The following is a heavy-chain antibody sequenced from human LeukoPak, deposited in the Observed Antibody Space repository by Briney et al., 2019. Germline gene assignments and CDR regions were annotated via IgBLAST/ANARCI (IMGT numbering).Heavy chain of an antibody. V-gene: IGHV3-30-3*01. Sequence: GRSLRLSCAAPGFTFSSYAMRWVRQAPGKGLEWVAVISYDGSNKYYADSVKGRFTISRDNSKNTLYLQMNSLRAEDTAVYYCARDRIRPKRYGMDVWGQGTTVTVSS. CDR3: ARDRIRPKRYGMDV. CDR1: GFTFSSYA. J-gene: IGHJ6*02. CDR2: ISYDGSNK.